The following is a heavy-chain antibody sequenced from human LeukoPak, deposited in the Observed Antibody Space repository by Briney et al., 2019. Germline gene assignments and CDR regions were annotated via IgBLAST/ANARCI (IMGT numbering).Heavy chain of an antibody. CDR2: ITSSSSTI. CDR1: GFTFSSHS. J-gene: IGHJ4*02. CDR3: ARDKSGSYYLDY. V-gene: IGHV3-48*01. Sequence: PGGSLRLSCAASGFTFSSHSMNWVRQAPGKGLEGVSYITSSSSTIYYADSVKGRFTISRDNAKNSLYPQMNSLRAEDTAVYYCARDKSGSYYLDYWGQGTLVTVSS. D-gene: IGHD1-26*01.